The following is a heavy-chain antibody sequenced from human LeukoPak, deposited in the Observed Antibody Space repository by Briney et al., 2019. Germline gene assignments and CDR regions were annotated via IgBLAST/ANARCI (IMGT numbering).Heavy chain of an antibody. CDR2: IYHAGPTA. V-gene: IGHV5-51*01. J-gene: IGHJ4*02. CDR3: ARHRKCGYSGYESDY. Sequence: GESLNISCKASGYSFTTYWLGWVRPMPGKGLEWMRIIYHAGPTAHSSPSCHGQVTISDDKSINLSYLQRSRLKASDTALYYGARHRKCGYSGYESDYWGRGTLVTVS. CDR1: GYSFTTYW. D-gene: IGHD5-12*01.